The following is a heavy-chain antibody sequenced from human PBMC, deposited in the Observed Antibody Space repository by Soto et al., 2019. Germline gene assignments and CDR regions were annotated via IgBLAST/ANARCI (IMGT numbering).Heavy chain of an antibody. CDR2: IESGGSI. D-gene: IGHD1-1*01. CDR3: ASTTVGKDAFEI. V-gene: IGHV3-53*01. J-gene: IGHJ3*02. CDR1: GVTVNTNY. Sequence: EVQLVESGGGLIQPGGSLRLSCAASGVTVNTNYMSWVRQSPGKGLEWVSVIESGGSIYYADSVNGRFTISRDNDKNTLSHQRDSLRGEDTAVYYCASTTVGKDAFEIWCEGTLVTVSS.